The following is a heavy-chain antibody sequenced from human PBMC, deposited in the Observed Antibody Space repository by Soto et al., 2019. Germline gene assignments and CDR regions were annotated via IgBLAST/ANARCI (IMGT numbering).Heavy chain of an antibody. V-gene: IGHV4-61*01. Sequence: SETLSLTCTVSCGSVSSCSYYWSWIRQPPGKGLEWIGYIYYSGSTNYNPSLKSRVTISVDTSKSQFSLKLSSVTTADTAVYYCARVGGGVYSWGQGTLVTVSS. CDR1: CGSVSSCSYY. D-gene: IGHD2-21*01. CDR3: ARVGGGVYS. J-gene: IGHJ4*02. CDR2: IYYSGST.